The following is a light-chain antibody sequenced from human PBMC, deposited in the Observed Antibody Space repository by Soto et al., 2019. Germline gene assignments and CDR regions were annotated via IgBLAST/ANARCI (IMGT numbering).Light chain of an antibody. CDR2: EVI. V-gene: IGLV2-23*02. Sequence: QSALTQPASVSGSPGQSITISCTGSSSDVGTYNLVSWYQHHPGKAPKLMISEVIKRPSGVSNRFSGSKSGNTASLTISGLQAEDEADYDCFSYAGSSIFVFGGEAKLTVL. J-gene: IGLJ2*01. CDR3: FSYAGSSIFV. CDR1: SSDVGTYNL.